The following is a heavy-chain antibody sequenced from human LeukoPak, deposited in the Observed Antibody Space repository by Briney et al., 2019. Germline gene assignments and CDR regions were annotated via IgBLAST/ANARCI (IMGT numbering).Heavy chain of an antibody. CDR3: ARANRKNYYDSSGYYDY. CDR2: IYYSGST. J-gene: IGHJ4*02. D-gene: IGHD3-22*01. V-gene: IGHV4-59*01. Sequence: SETLSLTCTVSGGSISSYYWSWIRQPPGKGLEWIGYIYYSGSTNYNPSLKSRVAISVDTSKNQFSLKLSSVTAADTAVYYCARANRKNYYDSSGYYDYWGQGTLVTVSS. CDR1: GGSISSYY.